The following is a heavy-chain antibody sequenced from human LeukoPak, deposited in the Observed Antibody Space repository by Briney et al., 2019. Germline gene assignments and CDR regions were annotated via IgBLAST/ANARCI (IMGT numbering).Heavy chain of an antibody. D-gene: IGHD4-23*01. CDR3: AKDPATVITQDYYYYYMDV. CDR2: ISGRGGST. CDR1: GFTFSNYG. Sequence: GGTLRLSCAASGFTFSNYGMSWVRQAPGKGLEWVSAISGRGGSTYYADSVKGRFTISRDNSKNTLYLQMNSLRAEDTAVYYCAKDPATVITQDYYYYYMDVWGKGTTVTISS. V-gene: IGHV3-23*01. J-gene: IGHJ6*03.